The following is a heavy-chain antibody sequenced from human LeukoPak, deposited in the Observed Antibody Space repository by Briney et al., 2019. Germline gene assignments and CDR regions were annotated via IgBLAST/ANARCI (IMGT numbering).Heavy chain of an antibody. D-gene: IGHD2-2*01. CDR1: GGSFSGYY. CDR2: INHSGST. Sequence: SETLSLTCAVYGGSFSGYYWSWIRQPPGKGLEWIGEINHSGSTYYNPSLKSRVTISVDTSKNQFSLKLSSVTAADTAVYYCARLLGCSSTSCFDISAFDIWGQGTMVTVSS. J-gene: IGHJ3*02. V-gene: IGHV4-34*01. CDR3: ARLLGCSSTSCFDISAFDI.